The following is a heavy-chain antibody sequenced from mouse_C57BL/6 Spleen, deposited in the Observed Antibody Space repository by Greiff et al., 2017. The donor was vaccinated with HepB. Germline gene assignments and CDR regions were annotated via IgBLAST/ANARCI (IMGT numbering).Heavy chain of an antibody. CDR1: GFTFSSYA. V-gene: IGHV5-4*01. CDR2: ISDGGSYT. J-gene: IGHJ4*01. Sequence: EVKLVESGGGLVKPGGSLKLSCAASGFTFSSYAMSWVRQTPEKRLEWVATISDGGSYTYYPDNVEGRFTISRDNAKNNLYLQMSHLKSEDTAMYYCARDAYAMDYWGQGTSVTVSS. CDR3: ARDAYAMDY.